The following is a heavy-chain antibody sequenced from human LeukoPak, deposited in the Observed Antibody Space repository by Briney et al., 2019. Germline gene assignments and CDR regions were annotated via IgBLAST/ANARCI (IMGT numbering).Heavy chain of an antibody. Sequence: GGSLRLSCAASGFDFSGYSMTWVRQAPGKGLEWVASMTSSSTYIDYADSVKGRFTLSRDNAENSLYLQMHSLRVDDMAVYYCARVSVGQGGDHILFYMDVWGKGTTVTVSS. CDR2: MTSSSTYI. V-gene: IGHV3-21*01. D-gene: IGHD2/OR15-2a*01. CDR3: ARVSVGQGGDHILFYMDV. J-gene: IGHJ6*03. CDR1: GFDFSGYS.